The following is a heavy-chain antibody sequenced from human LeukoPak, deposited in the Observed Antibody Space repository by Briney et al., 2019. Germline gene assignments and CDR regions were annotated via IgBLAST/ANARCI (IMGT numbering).Heavy chain of an antibody. CDR3: ARGPFYYYGSGSYYYYGMDV. CDR2: INHSGST. V-gene: IGHV4-34*01. D-gene: IGHD3-10*01. CDR1: GGSFSGYY. J-gene: IGHJ6*02. Sequence: PSETLSLTCAVYGGSFSGYYWSWIRQPPGKGLEWIGEINHSGSTNYNPSLKSRVTISVDTSKNQFSLKLSSVTAADTAVYYCARGPFYYYGSGSYYYYGMDVWGQGTTVTVSS.